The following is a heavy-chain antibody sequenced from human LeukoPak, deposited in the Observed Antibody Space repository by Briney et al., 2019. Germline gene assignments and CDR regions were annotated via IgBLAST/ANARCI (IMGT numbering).Heavy chain of an antibody. D-gene: IGHD3-22*01. J-gene: IGHJ6*02. CDR2: IIPIFGTA. CDR3: ARGMEDYYDSSGYYYDYYYYGMDV. CDR1: GGTFSSYA. Sequence: SVKVSCKASGGTFSSYAISWVRQAPGQGLEWMGGIIPIFGTANYAQKFQGRVTITADESTSTAYMELSSLRSEDTAVCYCARGMEDYYDSSGYYYDYYYYGMDVWGQGTTVTVSS. V-gene: IGHV1-69*13.